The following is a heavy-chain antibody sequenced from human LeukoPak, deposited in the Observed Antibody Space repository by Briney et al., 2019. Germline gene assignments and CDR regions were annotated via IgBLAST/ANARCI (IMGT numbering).Heavy chain of an antibody. CDR2: IRGSGSRM. CDR1: GFTFSSYS. J-gene: IGHJ4*02. CDR3: ARDDNWGFDY. Sequence: GGSQRLSCGASGFTFSSYSMTWVRQAPGRGVEWVANIRGSGSRMGSGHYYAGSVKGRFTISRDNAKNSLYLQMNSLRAEDTAFYYCARDDNWGFDYWGQGALVTVSS. D-gene: IGHD7-27*01. V-gene: IGHV3-21*05.